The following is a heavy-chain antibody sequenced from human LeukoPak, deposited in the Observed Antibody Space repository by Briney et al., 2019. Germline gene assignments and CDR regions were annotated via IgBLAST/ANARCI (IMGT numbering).Heavy chain of an antibody. V-gene: IGHV3-23*01. CDR2: IIARGGST. CDR3: AKGVHPLVCYCGMAV. D-gene: IGHD1-1*01. J-gene: IGHJ6*02. Sequence: GGSLRLSCAASGFTFSSYAINWVRQAPGKGLEWVSGIIARGGSTYYADSVKGRFTISRDNSKNTLYLQMNSLRAEDTAVYHCAKGVHPLVCYCGMAVWGQGTTVPVSS. CDR1: GFTFSSYA.